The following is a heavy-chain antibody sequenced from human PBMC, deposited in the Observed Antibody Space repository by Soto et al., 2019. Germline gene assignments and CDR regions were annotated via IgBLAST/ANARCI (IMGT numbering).Heavy chain of an antibody. Sequence: QVQLQQWGAGLLKPSETLSLTCAVYGGSFSGYYWSWIRQPPGKGLEWIGEINHSGSTNYNPSLQSRVTISVDTSKNQFSLKLSSVTAADTAVYYCARGPFPNHWSWFGELLYYFDYWGQGTLVTVSS. CDR3: ARGPFPNHWSWFGELLYYFDY. J-gene: IGHJ4*02. D-gene: IGHD3-10*01. CDR1: GGSFSGYY. CDR2: INHSGST. V-gene: IGHV4-34*01.